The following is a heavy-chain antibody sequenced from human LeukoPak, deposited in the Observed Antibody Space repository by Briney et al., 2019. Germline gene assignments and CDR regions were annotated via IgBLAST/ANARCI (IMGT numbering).Heavy chain of an antibody. CDR2: IRYDGSNK. CDR1: GFTFSSYG. CDR3: ASKWKWFGEFDAFDI. Sequence: GGSLRLSCAASGFTFSSYGMHWVRQAPGKGLEWVAFIRYDGSNKYYADSVKGRFTISRDNSKNTLYLQMNSLRAEDTAVYYCASKWKWFGEFDAFDIWGQGTLVTVSS. D-gene: IGHD3-10*01. V-gene: IGHV3-30*02. J-gene: IGHJ4*02.